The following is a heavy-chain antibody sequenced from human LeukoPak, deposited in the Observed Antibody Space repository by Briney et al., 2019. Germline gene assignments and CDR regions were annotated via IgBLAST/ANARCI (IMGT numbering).Heavy chain of an antibody. J-gene: IGHJ5*01. Sequence: QPGRSLRLSCAASGFNFSGSSMHWVRQASGKGLEWIGRIRSKANNYATVYAASVKGRFTISRDDSENTTFLQVNSLKSEDTAVYFCMKALDSWGQGTLVTVSS. CDR1: GFNFSGSS. CDR3: MKALDS. CDR2: IRSKANNYAT. V-gene: IGHV3-73*01.